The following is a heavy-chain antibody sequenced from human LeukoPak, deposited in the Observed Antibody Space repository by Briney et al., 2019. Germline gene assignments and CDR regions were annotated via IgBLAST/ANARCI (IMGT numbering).Heavy chain of an antibody. J-gene: IGHJ4*02. CDR3: ARDFGNYDSSASTDY. V-gene: IGHV3-30*03. D-gene: IGHD3-22*01. CDR1: GFTFSSYG. Sequence: GGSLRLSCAASGFTFSSYGMHWVRQAPGKGLEWVAVISYDGSNKYYADSVKGRFTISRDNSKNTLYLQMNSLRAEDTAVYYCARDFGNYDSSASTDYWGQGTPVTVSS. CDR2: ISYDGSNK.